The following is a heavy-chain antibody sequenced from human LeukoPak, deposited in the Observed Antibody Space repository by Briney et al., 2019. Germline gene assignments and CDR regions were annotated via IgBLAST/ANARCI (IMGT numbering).Heavy chain of an antibody. J-gene: IGHJ6*02. CDR3: ARGAYYYGSGSYLYYYYYGMDV. CDR2: IYTSGST. D-gene: IGHD3-10*01. CDR1: GGSISSYY. V-gene: IGHV4-4*07. Sequence: SETLSLTCTVSGGSISSYYWSWIRQPAGKGLEWIGRIYTSGSTNYNPSLKSRVTMSVDTPKNQFSLKLSSVTAADAAVYYCARGAYYYGSGSYLYYYYYGMDVWGQGTTVTVSS.